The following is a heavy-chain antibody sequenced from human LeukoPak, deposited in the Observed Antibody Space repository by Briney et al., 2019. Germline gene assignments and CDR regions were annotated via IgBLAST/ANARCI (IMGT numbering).Heavy chain of an antibody. CDR1: GYTFTNFG. CDR3: ARVAPRGVSSSGWYGRGDYFDY. V-gene: IGHV1-69*13. Sequence: SVKVSCKASGYTFTNFGISWVRQAPGQGLEWMGGIIPIFGTANYAQKFQGRVTITADESTSTAYMELSSLRSEDTAVYYCARVAPRGVSSSGWYGRGDYFDYWGQGTLVTVSS. CDR2: IIPIFGTA. J-gene: IGHJ4*02. D-gene: IGHD6-19*01.